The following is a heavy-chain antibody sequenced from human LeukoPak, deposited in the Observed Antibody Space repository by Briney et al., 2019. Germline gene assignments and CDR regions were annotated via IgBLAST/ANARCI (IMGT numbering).Heavy chain of an antibody. J-gene: IGHJ4*02. Sequence: ASVKVSCKASGYTFTGYYMHWVRQAPGQGLEWMGWINPNSGGTNYAQKFQGRVTMTRDTSISTANMELSRLRSDDTAVYYCARDLSNGDYFDYWGQGTLVTVSS. D-gene: IGHD4-17*01. CDR3: ARDLSNGDYFDY. CDR1: GYTFTGYY. V-gene: IGHV1-2*02. CDR2: INPNSGGT.